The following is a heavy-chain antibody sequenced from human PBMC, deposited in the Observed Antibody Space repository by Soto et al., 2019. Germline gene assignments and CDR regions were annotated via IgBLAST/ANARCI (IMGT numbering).Heavy chain of an antibody. J-gene: IGHJ6*02. CDR1: GFTFSDYA. V-gene: IGHV3-23*01. CDR2: LDGAGGST. CDR3: TAPRDEYGSGVSWFTYGMDI. D-gene: IGHD3-10*01. Sequence: GGSLRLSCLASGFTFSDYAMTWVRHVPGRGLEWVASLDGAGGSTYYSDSVRGRFTISRDNSQNTLFLQMKRLTVDDTSIYYCTAPRDEYGSGVSWFTYGMDIWGQGTTVTVSS.